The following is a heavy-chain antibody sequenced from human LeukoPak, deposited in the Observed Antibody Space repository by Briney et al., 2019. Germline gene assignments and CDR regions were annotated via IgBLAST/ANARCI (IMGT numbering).Heavy chain of an antibody. Sequence: PSETLSLTCTVSGGSINSSSYYWGWIRQPPGKGLEWIGSIYYSGSTYYNPSLKSRVTISVDTSKNQFSLKLSSVTAADTAVYYCARHGGIAAAGSRFDYWGQGTLVTVSS. CDR2: IYYSGST. V-gene: IGHV4-39*01. D-gene: IGHD6-13*01. CDR3: ARHGGIAAAGSRFDY. J-gene: IGHJ4*02. CDR1: GGSINSSSYY.